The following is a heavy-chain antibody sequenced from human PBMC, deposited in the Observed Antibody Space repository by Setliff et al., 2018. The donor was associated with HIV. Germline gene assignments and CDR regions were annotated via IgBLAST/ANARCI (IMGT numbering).Heavy chain of an antibody. D-gene: IGHD2-15*01. Sequence: TLSLTCTVSGGSININNYYWGWIRQPPGKGLEWIALIYWDDDKRHSPSLKNRLTITKDTSKNQVVLTMTNMDPVDTATYYCAHRPPRGGSGAYRFDPWGQGTLVTVSS. CDR1: GGSININNYY. CDR2: IYWDDDK. J-gene: IGHJ5*02. CDR3: AHRPPRGGSGAYRFDP. V-gene: IGHV2-5*02.